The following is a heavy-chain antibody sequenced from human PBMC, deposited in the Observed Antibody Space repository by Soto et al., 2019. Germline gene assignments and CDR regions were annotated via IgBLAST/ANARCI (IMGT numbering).Heavy chain of an antibody. V-gene: IGHV5-51*01. Sequence: PGESLKISCKGSGYSFTSYWIGWVRQMPGKGLEWMGIIYPGDSDTRYSPSFQGQVTISADKSISTAYLQWSSLNASDTAMYYCASHKTDPAMRPNGAFDVWGQGTLVTVSS. CDR1: GYSFTSYW. J-gene: IGHJ3*01. D-gene: IGHD1-1*01. CDR3: ASHKTDPAMRPNGAFDV. CDR2: IYPGDSDT.